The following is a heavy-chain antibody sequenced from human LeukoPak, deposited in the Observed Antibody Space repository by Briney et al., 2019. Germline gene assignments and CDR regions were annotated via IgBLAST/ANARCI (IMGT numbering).Heavy chain of an antibody. CDR1: GGSISSSSYY. V-gene: IGHV4-39*01. J-gene: IGHJ4*02. CDR3: AQLRYYYFDY. Sequence: SETLSLTCTVSGGSISSSSYYWGWIRHPPGKGLEWIGSLYYSGSTYYNPSLKSRVTISVDTSKNQFSLKLSSVTAADTSLYYCAQLRYYYFDYWGQGTLVTVSS. CDR2: LYYSGST. D-gene: IGHD5-18*01.